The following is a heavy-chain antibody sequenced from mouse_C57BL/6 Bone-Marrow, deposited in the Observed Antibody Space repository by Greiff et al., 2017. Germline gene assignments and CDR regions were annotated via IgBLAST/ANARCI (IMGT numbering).Heavy chain of an antibody. CDR1: GFNIKDYY. D-gene: IGHD1-1*01. V-gene: IGHV14-2*01. CDR3: ARSPFITTVVDV. J-gene: IGHJ1*03. Sequence: EVKLVESGAELVKPGASVKLSCTASGFNIKDYYMHWVKQRTEQGLEWIGRIDPEDGETKYAPKFQGKATITADTSSNTAYLQLSSLTSEDTAVYYCARSPFITTVVDVWGTGTTVTVSS. CDR2: IDPEDGET.